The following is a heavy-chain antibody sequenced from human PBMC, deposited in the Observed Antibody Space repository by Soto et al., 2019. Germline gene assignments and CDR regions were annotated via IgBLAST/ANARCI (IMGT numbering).Heavy chain of an antibody. CDR2: ISYSGST. J-gene: IGHJ4*02. CDR3: ASHTFGSIGFDY. CDR1: GGSINSYY. Sequence: QVQLQESGPGLVKPSETLSLTCTVSGGSINSYYWSWIRQPPGKGLEWIGYISYSGSTNYNPSLKSRVTISVDTSKNQFSRKLSSVTAADTAVYYCASHTFGSIGFDYWGQGTLVTVSS. D-gene: IGHD3-10*01. V-gene: IGHV4-59*08.